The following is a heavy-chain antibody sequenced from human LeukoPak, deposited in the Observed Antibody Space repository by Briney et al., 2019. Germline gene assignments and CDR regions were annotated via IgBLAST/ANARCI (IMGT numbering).Heavy chain of an antibody. V-gene: IGHV4-39*01. Sequence: SETLSLTCTVSGGSIISSNYYWGWIRQSPGKGLERIGSIDDSGSTQYNPSLRSRVIISVDMSKNQFSLNLHSVTAADTAVYYCVRRAAFGAGYIDSWGPGILVTVSS. CDR3: VRRAAFGAGYIDS. CDR2: IDDSGST. J-gene: IGHJ4*02. CDR1: GGSIISSNYY. D-gene: IGHD3-16*01.